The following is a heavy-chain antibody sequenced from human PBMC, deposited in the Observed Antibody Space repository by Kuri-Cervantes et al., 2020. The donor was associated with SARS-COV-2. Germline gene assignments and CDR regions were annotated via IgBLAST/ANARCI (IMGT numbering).Heavy chain of an antibody. CDR2: IYSGGSST. V-gene: IGHV3-23*03. J-gene: IGHJ4*02. CDR3: AKFAKVLLWFGDHYYFDY. D-gene: IGHD3-10*01. Sequence: GESLKISCAASGFTFSSYAMSWVRQAPGKGLEWVSVIYSGGSSTYYAYSVKGRFTISRDNSKNTLYLQMNSLRAEDTAVYYCAKFAKVLLWFGDHYYFDYWGQGTLVTVSS. CDR1: GFTFSSYA.